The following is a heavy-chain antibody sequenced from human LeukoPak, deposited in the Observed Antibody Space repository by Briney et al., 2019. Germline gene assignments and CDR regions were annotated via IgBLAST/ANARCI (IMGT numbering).Heavy chain of an antibody. D-gene: IGHD5-24*01. CDR3: ARATRNGYDY. Sequence: GGSLRLSCVASGFTFRIYGMNWVRQAPGKGPEWVSYISHTSDSILYADSVKGRFTMSRDNAKKSLYLQMNSLRAEDSAVYYCARATRNGYDYWGQGTLVSVSS. V-gene: IGHV3-48*01. J-gene: IGHJ4*02. CDR1: GFTFRIYG. CDR2: ISHTSDSI.